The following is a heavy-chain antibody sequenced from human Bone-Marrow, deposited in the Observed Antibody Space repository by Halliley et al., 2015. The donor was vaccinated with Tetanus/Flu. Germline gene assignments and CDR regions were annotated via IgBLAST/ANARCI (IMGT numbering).Heavy chain of an antibody. Sequence: MGWINGYKGDPRYAQKFQGRVTGTIDTSTSTAYMELRSLRSDDTAIYYCARVGSGWYNNWFDPWGQGTLVTVSS. D-gene: IGHD6-19*01. V-gene: IGHV1-18*01. J-gene: IGHJ5*02. CDR3: ARVGSGWYNNWFDP. CDR2: INGYKGDP.